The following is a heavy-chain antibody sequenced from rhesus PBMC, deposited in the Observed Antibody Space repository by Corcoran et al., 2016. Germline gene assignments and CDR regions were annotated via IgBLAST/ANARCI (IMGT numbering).Heavy chain of an antibody. D-gene: IGHD6-37*01. V-gene: IGHV4-169*01. Sequence: QLQLQESGPGLVKPSETLSVTCAVSGGSISSSYWSWICQAPGKGLEWVGYIYGGGSSTNYNPSLKSRVTLSVDTPKNQISLKLSSVTAADTAVYYCARALGGTTNRFDVWGPGVLVTVSS. CDR2: IYGGGSST. CDR1: GGSISSSY. CDR3: ARALGGTTNRFDV. J-gene: IGHJ5-1*01.